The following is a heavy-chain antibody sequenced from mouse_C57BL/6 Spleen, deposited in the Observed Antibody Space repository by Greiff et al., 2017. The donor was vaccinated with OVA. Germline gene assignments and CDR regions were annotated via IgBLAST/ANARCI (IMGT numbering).Heavy chain of an antibody. CDR2: IYPSDSET. CDR1: GYTFTSYW. CDR3: TKSSPLDY. V-gene: IGHV1-61*01. Sequence: QVQLQQPGAELVRPGSSVKLSCKASGYTFTSYWMDWVKQRPGQGLEWIGNIYPSDSETHYNQQFKDKATLTVDKSSSTAYMQLSSLTSEDSAVFYCTKSSPLDYWGQGTTLTVCS. J-gene: IGHJ2*01.